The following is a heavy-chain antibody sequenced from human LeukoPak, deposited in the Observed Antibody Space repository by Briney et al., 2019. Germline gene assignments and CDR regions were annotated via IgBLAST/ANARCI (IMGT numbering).Heavy chain of an antibody. CDR1: GFTFSSYA. D-gene: IGHD6-13*01. CDR2: ISYDGNNK. Sequence: GRSLRLSCAASGFTFSSYAMHWVRQAPGKGLEWVAVISYDGNNKYYADSVKGRFTISRDNSKNTLYLQMNSLRGEDTAVYYCTKGWQQSDFWGQGTLVTVSS. J-gene: IGHJ4*02. V-gene: IGHV3-30*04. CDR3: TKGWQQSDF.